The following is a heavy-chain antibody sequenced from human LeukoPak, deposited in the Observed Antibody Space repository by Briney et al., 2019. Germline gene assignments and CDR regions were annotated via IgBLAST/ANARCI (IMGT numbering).Heavy chain of an antibody. CDR2: INPNSGGT. J-gene: IGHJ4*02. Sequence: ASVKVSCKASGYTFTDFYIHWVRQAPGQGLEWMGWINPNSGGTKYAQKFQGRVTMTRDTSISTPYMELSWLRSDDTAVYYCARALYTSRSYLATFSPTNFDYWGQGTLVTVSS. V-gene: IGHV1-2*02. CDR3: ARALYTSRSYLATFSPTNFDY. CDR1: GYTFTDFY. D-gene: IGHD6-13*01.